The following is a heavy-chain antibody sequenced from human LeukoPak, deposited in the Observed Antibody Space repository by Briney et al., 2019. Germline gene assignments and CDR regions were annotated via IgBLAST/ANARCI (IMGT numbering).Heavy chain of an antibody. CDR3: ATQYYYDSSGYYGY. CDR2: INPNSGGT. J-gene: IGHJ4*02. V-gene: IGHV1-2*02. CDR1: GYTFTGYY. D-gene: IGHD3-22*01. Sequence: GASVKVSCKASGYTFTGYYMHWVRQAPGQGLEWMGWINPNSGGTNYAQKFQGRVTMTRDTSIGTAYMELSRLRSDDTAVYYCATQYYYDSSGYYGYWGQGTLVTVSS.